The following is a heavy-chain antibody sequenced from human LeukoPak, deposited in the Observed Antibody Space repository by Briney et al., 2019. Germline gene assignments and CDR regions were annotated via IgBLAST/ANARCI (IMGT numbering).Heavy chain of an antibody. V-gene: IGHV1-18*01. CDR3: ARAGNPTYYDFWSGYTNWFDP. CDR2: ISAYNGNT. CDR1: GYTFTSYG. Sequence: ASVMVSCKASGYTFTSYGISWVRQAPGQGLEWMGWISAYNGNTNYAQKLQGRVTMTTDTSTSTAYMELRSLRSDDTAVYYCARAGNPTYYDFWSGYTNWFDPWGQGTLVTVSS. D-gene: IGHD3-3*01. J-gene: IGHJ5*02.